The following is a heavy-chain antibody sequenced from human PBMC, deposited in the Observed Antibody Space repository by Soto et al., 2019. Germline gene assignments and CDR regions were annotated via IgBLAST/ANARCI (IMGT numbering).Heavy chain of an antibody. Sequence: QVQLQESGPGLVKPSGTLSLTCAVSGGSISSSNWWSWVRQPPGKGLEWIGEIYHSGSTNYNPSRTSRVTRSVYKFKNQVSPKLSSVTAADTTMYYCTRVVSSYCTDGSCYLFGPSGQRTLVTAAS. V-gene: IGHV4-4*02. CDR2: IYHSGST. CDR3: TRVVSSYCTDGSCYLFGP. J-gene: IGHJ5*02. D-gene: IGHD2-15*01. CDR1: GGSISSSNW.